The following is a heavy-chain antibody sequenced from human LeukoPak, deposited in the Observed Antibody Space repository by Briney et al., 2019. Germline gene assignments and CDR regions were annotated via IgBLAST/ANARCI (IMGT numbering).Heavy chain of an antibody. CDR2: IANKPNNYAT. CDR3: VGDYNAWTGLNY. D-gene: IGHD4-17*01. Sequence: PGGSLRLSCAASGFTCSASGLHWVRQASGKGLEWLGRIANKPNNYATVYAASLTGRFTISRDDSKNTAYLQMNSLKTEDSAVYYCVGDYNAWTGLNYWGQGTLVAVSS. CDR1: GFTCSASG. V-gene: IGHV3-73*01. J-gene: IGHJ4*02.